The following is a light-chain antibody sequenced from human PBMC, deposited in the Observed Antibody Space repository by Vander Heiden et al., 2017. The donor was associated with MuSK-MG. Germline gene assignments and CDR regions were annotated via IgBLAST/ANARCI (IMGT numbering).Light chain of an antibody. CDR3: QSYDSSLSGWV. CDR2: GNS. Sequence: QSVLTQPPSVSGAPGQRVTISCTGSRSNIGAGYDVHWYQLLPGTAPKLLIFGNSNRPSGVPDRFSGSKSGTSASLAITGLQAEDEADYYCQSYDSSLSGWVFGGGTKLTVL. V-gene: IGLV1-40*01. CDR1: RSNIGAGYD. J-gene: IGLJ3*02.